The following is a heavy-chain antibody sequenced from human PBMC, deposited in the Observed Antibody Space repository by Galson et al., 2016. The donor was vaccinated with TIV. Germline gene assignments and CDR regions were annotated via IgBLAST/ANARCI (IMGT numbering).Heavy chain of an antibody. CDR3: AKDLWRELPPNSFDV. D-gene: IGHD2-15*01. V-gene: IGHV3-9*01. CDR1: GFAFEDYA. CDR2: IGWNSGDF. Sequence: SLRLSCAASGFAFEDYAMHWARQLPGKGLEWISGIGWNSGDFGYADSVRGRFTISRDNAKKTLYLYMDSLKTEDTALYYCAKDLWRELPPNSFDVWGPGTMVTVSS. J-gene: IGHJ3*01.